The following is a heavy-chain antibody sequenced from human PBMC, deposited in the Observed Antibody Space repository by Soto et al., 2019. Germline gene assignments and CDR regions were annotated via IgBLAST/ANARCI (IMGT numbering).Heavy chain of an antibody. CDR1: GGSLRSYG. V-gene: IGHV1-69*01. D-gene: IGHD6-19*01. J-gene: IGHJ5*02. Sequence: QVHLVQSGAEVKRPGSSVRVSCTASGGSLRSYGITWVRQAPGQGLEWMGGISRNFRADYAQKFQGRLSITADESTSTVNMDLTSLRSEDTAVYFCARDLRIAVSGTFGWFDPWGQGTLVTVSS. CDR2: ISRNFRA. CDR3: ARDLRIAVSGTFGWFDP.